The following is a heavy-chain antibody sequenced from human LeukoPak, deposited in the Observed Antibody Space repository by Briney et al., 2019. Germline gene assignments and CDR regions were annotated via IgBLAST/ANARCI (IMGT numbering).Heavy chain of an antibody. CDR3: ARDLMQYYDILTGYYNAPASAFDY. CDR2: ISSSSSTI. Sequence: GGSLRLSCAASGFTFSSYSMNWVRQAPGKGLEWVSSISSSSSTIYYADSVKGRFTISRDNAKNSLYLQMNSLRAEDTAVYYCARDLMQYYDILTGYYNAPASAFDYWGQGALVTVSS. V-gene: IGHV3-48*01. D-gene: IGHD3-9*01. CDR1: GFTFSSYS. J-gene: IGHJ4*02.